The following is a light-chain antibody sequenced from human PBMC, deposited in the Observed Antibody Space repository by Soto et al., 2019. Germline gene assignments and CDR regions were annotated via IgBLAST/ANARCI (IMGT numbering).Light chain of an antibody. J-gene: IGKJ1*01. V-gene: IGKV1-5*03. Sequence: DIPLTQSPTFLSASLGDRVTITCRASQSISSWLAWYQQKPGKAPKLLIYKASKVESGVPPRFSGSGSGTDFTPTISSLQPDDFGTYYCQQYNSPAWTFGQGTKVDIK. CDR3: QQYNSPAWT. CDR1: QSISSW. CDR2: KAS.